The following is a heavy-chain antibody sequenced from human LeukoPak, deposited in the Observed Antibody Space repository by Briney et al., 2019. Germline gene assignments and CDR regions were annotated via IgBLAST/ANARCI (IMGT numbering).Heavy chain of an antibody. J-gene: IGHJ4*02. D-gene: IGHD4-11*01. Sequence: PSETLSLTCTVSGGSISGYYWSWIRQAPGKELEWIGYIFYSGNTRYNPSLKSRVPISIDTPKNQFSLKLSSVTAADSAVYYCARQSNDYSDYTFESWGQETLVTVSS. CDR3: ARQSNDYSDYTFES. CDR2: IFYSGNT. CDR1: GGSISGYY. V-gene: IGHV4-59*08.